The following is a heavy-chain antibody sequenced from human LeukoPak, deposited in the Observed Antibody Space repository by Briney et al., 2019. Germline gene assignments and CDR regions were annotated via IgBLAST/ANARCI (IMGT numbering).Heavy chain of an antibody. CDR1: GFTFSSYG. D-gene: IGHD3-3*01. CDR2: VWYGGSNK. V-gene: IGHV3-30*02. J-gene: IGHJ6*03. Sequence: GGSLRLSCAASGFTFSSYGMHWVRQAPGKGLEWVAVVWYGGSNKYYADSVKGRFTISRDNSKNTLYLQMNSLRAEDTAVYYCAKGSRTIFGAVIHLDGYMDVWGKGTTVTVSS. CDR3: AKGSRTIFGAVIHLDGYMDV.